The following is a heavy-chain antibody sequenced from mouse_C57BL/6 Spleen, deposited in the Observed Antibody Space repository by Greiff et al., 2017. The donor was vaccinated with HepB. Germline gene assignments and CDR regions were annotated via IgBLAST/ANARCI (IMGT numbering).Heavy chain of an antibody. J-gene: IGHJ1*03. CDR1: GYTFTSYW. CDR2: IYPGSGST. Sequence: QVQLQQPGAELVKPGASVKMSCKASGYTFTSYWITWVKQRPGQGLEWIGDIYPGSGSTNYNEKFKSKATLTVDPSSSTAYMQLSSLTSEDSAVYYCARREVKAGYWYFDFWGTGTTVTVSS. V-gene: IGHV1-55*01. D-gene: IGHD2-2*01. CDR3: ARREVKAGYWYFDF.